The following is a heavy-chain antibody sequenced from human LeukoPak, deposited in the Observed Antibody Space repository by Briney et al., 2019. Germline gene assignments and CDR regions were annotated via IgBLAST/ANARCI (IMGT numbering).Heavy chain of an antibody. Sequence: VRSLRLSCAASGFTFSSYWMSWVRQAPGKGLEWVASIKQDGSEKYYVDSVKGRFTISRDNAKNSVYLQMNSLRAEDTAVYYCGRRGSTSWYVYWGQGTLVTVSS. CDR3: GRRGSTSWYVY. V-gene: IGHV3-7*01. J-gene: IGHJ4*02. D-gene: IGHD6-13*01. CDR2: IKQDGSEK. CDR1: GFTFSSYW.